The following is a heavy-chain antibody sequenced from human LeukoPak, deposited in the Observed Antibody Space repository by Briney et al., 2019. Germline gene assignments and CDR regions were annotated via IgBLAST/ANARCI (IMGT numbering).Heavy chain of an antibody. V-gene: IGHV4-59*01. CDR3: ASGYCSGGSCSTYYYYYGMDV. D-gene: IGHD2-15*01. Sequence: PSETLSLTCTVSGGSISSYYWSWIRQPPGKGLEWIGYIYYSGSTNYNPSLKSRVTISVDTSKNQFSLKLSSVTAADTAVYYCASGYCSGGSCSTYYYYYGMDVWGQGTTVTVSS. CDR1: GGSISSYY. J-gene: IGHJ6*02. CDR2: IYYSGST.